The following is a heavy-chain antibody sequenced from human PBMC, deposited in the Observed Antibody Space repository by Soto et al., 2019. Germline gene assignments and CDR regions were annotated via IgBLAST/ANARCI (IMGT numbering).Heavy chain of an antibody. CDR3: ATDRPYCSGGSCYIFGSLLDI. CDR2: FDPEDGDT. CDR1: GYTLTELS. D-gene: IGHD2-15*01. Sequence: ASVKVSCKVSGYTLTELSMHWVRQAPGKGLEWMGGFDPEDGDTIYAQKFQGRVTMTEDTSTDTAYMELSSLRSEDTAVYYCATDRPYCSGGSCYIFGSLLDIWGQGTMVTVS. J-gene: IGHJ3*02. V-gene: IGHV1-24*01.